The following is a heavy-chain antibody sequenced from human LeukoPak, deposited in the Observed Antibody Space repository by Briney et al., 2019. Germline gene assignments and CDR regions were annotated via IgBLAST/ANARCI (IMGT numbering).Heavy chain of an antibody. CDR2: ISYDGSNK. J-gene: IGHJ4*02. V-gene: IGHV3-30-3*01. CDR3: ARDSRSSSPTSFYYFDY. Sequence: GSLRLSCAASGFTFSSYAMHWVRQAPGKGLEWVAVISYDGSNKYYADSVKGRFTISRDNSKNTLYLQMNSLRAEDTAVYYCARDSRSSSPTSFYYFDYWGQGTLVTVSS. D-gene: IGHD6-6*01. CDR1: GFTFSSYA.